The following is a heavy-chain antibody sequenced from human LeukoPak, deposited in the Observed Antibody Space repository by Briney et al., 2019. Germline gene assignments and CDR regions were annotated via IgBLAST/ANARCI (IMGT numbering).Heavy chain of an antibody. D-gene: IGHD2-15*01. CDR2: IIPIFGTA. CDR3: ARDHSVVVAGSTVWWLDP. V-gene: IGHV1-69*05. Sequence: ASVKVSCKASGGTFSSYAISWVRQAPGQGLEWMGGIIPIFGTANYAQKFQGRVIMTRDTSTSTVYMELSSLGSDDTAVYYCARDHSVVVAGSTVWWLDPWGQRTLVTVSS. J-gene: IGHJ5*02. CDR1: GGTFSSYA.